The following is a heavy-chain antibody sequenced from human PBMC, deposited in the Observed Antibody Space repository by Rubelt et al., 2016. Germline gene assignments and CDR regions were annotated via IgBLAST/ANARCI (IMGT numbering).Heavy chain of an antibody. V-gene: IGHV3-33*01. J-gene: IGHJ3*02. CDR1: GFTFSSYG. CDR2: IWYDGSNK. CDR3: ARDRAGSSSWYPVFGAFDI. D-gene: IGHD6-13*01. Sequence: QVQLVESGGGVVQPGRSLRLSCAASGFTFSSYGMHWVRQAPGKGLEWVAVIWYDGSNKYSADSVKGRFTISRDNSKNTLYLQMNSLRAEDTAVYYCARDRAGSSSWYPVFGAFDIWGQGTMVTVSS.